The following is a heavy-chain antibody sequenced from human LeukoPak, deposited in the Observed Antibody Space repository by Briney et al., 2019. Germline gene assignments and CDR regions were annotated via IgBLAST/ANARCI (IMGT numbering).Heavy chain of an antibody. Sequence: GESLKISCKGSGYSFTSYWIGWVRQMPGKGGEWMGIIYPHDSDTRYSPSFQGQVTISADTSISTSYLQWSSLKASDPAMFYRARLCWNHLLGRPDAFDIWRQGTMVTVSS. D-gene: IGHD1-14*01. V-gene: IGHV5-51*01. CDR2: IYPHDSDT. CDR1: GYSFTSYW. J-gene: IGHJ3*02. CDR3: ARLCWNHLLGRPDAFDI.